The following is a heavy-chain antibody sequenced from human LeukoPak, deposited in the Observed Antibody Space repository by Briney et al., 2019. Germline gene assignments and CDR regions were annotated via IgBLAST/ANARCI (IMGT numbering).Heavy chain of an antibody. Sequence: SVKVSCKASGGTFSSYTISWVRQAPGQGLEWMGGIIPIFGTANYAQKFQGRVTITADKSTSTAFMELSSLRSEDTAVYYCARDSGSSWGLSGMDVWGKGTTVTVSS. J-gene: IGHJ6*04. V-gene: IGHV1-69*06. D-gene: IGHD6-13*01. CDR3: ARDSGSSWGLSGMDV. CDR2: IIPIFGTA. CDR1: GGTFSSYT.